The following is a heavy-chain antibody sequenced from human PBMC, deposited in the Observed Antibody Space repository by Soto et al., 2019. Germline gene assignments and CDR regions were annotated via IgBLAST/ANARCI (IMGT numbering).Heavy chain of an antibody. D-gene: IGHD3-9*01. CDR2: IYYDGNT. V-gene: IGHV4-39*01. CDR3: ARVGELRYFDWLLYQSGWFDP. Sequence: SETLSLTCTVSGDSITSSSHYWGWIRQPPGKGLECIANIYYDGNTYYNPSLKSRVAISLDTSKNQFSLKLSSVTAADTAVYYCARVGELRYFDWLLYQSGWFDPWGQGTLVTVSS. J-gene: IGHJ5*02. CDR1: GDSITSSSHY.